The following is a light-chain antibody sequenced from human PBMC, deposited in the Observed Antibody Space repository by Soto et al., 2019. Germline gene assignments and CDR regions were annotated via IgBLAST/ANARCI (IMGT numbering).Light chain of an antibody. CDR1: QSVSSN. CDR3: QQYNDWPRT. V-gene: IGKV3-15*01. Sequence: EMVMTQSPATLSVSPGERATLSCRARQSVSSNLAWYQQKPGQAPRLLIYGASTRATGIPARFSGSGAGTEFTLTISSLQSEDFAVYYCQQYNDWPRTFGQGTKV. J-gene: IGKJ1*01. CDR2: GAS.